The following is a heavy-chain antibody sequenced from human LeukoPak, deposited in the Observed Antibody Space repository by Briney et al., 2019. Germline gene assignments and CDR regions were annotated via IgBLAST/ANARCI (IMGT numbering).Heavy chain of an antibody. CDR3: AREVRITMVRGTINYFDY. J-gene: IGHJ4*02. CDR2: VSAYNGNT. CDR1: CYTFTSYG. V-gene: IGHV1-18*01. Sequence: ASVKVSCKASCYTFTSYGISWVRQAPGQGLEWMGWVSAYNGNTNYAQKLQGRVTMTTDTSTSTAYMELRSLRSDDTAVYYCAREVRITMVRGTINYFDYWGQGTLVTVSS. D-gene: IGHD3-10*01.